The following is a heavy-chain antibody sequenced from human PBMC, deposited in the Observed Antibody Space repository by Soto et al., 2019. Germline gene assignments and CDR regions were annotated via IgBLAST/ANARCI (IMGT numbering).Heavy chain of an antibody. CDR3: AIEGSYGFYFDY. CDR2: IYHSGST. Sequence: SETLSLTCAVSGGSISSGGYSWSWIRQPPGKGLEWIGYIYHSGSTYYNPSLKSRVTISVDRSKNQFSLKLSSVTAADTAVYYCAIEGSYGFYFDYWGQGTLVTVSS. CDR1: GGSISSGGYS. D-gene: IGHD1-26*01. V-gene: IGHV4-30-2*01. J-gene: IGHJ4*02.